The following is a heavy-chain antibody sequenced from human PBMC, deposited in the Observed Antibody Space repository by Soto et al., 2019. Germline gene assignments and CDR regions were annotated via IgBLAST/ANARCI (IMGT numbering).Heavy chain of an antibody. CDR3: ARLRPKVPAASGLNWFDP. V-gene: IGHV4-31*03. J-gene: IGHJ5*01. Sequence: SETLSLTCTVSGASISSGGYYCSWIRQDPGKGLEGIGHIYHSGGTYYNPSLKSRVSLSVATSKNQFSLKLNSVTAGDRAVYYCARLRPKVPAASGLNWFDPWGQVTLVTV. CDR2: IYHSGGT. CDR1: GASISSGGYY. D-gene: IGHD2-2*01.